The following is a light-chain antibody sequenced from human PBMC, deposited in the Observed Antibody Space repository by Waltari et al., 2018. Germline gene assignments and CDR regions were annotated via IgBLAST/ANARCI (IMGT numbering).Light chain of an antibody. CDR3: QQYNNWPPLT. CDR1: QSVSSD. V-gene: IGKV3-15*01. Sequence: EILMTQSPGTLSVSPGERATLSCRASQSVSSDLPWYQQKPGQAPRLLIYEASTRATGIPDRFSGRGSGTEFTLTISSLQPEDFGLYYCQQYNNWPPLTFGGGTKVEIK. CDR2: EAS. J-gene: IGKJ4*01.